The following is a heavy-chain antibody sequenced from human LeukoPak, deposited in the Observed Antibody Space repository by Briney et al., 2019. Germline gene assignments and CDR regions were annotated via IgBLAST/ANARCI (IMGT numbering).Heavy chain of an antibody. D-gene: IGHD3-10*01. Sequence: GGSLRLSCAASGFTFSSYAMSWVRQAPGKELEWVSAISGSGGSTYYADSVKGRFTISRDNSKNTLYLQMNSLRAEDTAVYYCAKYLQGPGSYYNYYYYYGMDVWGQGTTVTVSS. CDR1: GFTFSSYA. CDR3: AKYLQGPGSYYNYYYYYGMDV. CDR2: ISGSGGST. V-gene: IGHV3-23*01. J-gene: IGHJ6*02.